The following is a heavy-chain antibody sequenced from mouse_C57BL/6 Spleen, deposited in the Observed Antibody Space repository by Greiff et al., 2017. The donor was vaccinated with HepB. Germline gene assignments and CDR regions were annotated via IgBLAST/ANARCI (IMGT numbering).Heavy chain of an antibody. CDR1: GFTFSDYG. CDR3: AEPFYGSSYEDWYFDV. CDR2: ISSGSSTI. V-gene: IGHV5-17*01. J-gene: IGHJ1*03. Sequence: DVHLVESGGGLVKPGGSLKLSCAASGFTFSDYGMHWVRQAPEKGLEWVAYISSGSSTIYYADTVKGRITISRDNAKNTLFLQMTSLRSEDTAMYYCAEPFYGSSYEDWYFDVWGTGTTVTVSS. D-gene: IGHD1-1*01.